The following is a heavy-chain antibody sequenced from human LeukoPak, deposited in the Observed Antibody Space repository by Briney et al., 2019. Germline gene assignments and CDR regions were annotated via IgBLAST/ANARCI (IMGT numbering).Heavy chain of an antibody. V-gene: IGHV4-39*07. D-gene: IGHD3-22*01. CDR3: ARSPTLYYYDSSGYWFDP. Sequence: SETLSLTSTVSGGSISSSSYYWGWIRQPPGKGLEWIGSIYYSGSTYYNPSLKSRVTISVDTSKNQFSLKLSSVTAADTAVYYCARSPTLYYYDSSGYWFDPWGQGTLVTVSS. CDR2: IYYSGST. CDR1: GGSISSSSYY. J-gene: IGHJ5*02.